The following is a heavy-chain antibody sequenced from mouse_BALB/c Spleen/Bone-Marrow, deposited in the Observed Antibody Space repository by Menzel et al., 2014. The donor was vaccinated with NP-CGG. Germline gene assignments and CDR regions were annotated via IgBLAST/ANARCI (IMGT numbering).Heavy chain of an antibody. Sequence: QVHVKQSGPQLVRPGASVKISCKASGYSFTSYWMHWVKQRPGQGLEWVGMIDPSDSETRLNQKFKDKATLTVDKSSSTAYMQLSSPTSEDSAVYYCARGDDGYYGDYWDQGTTLTVSS. V-gene: IGHV1S127*01. J-gene: IGHJ2*01. D-gene: IGHD2-3*01. CDR3: ARGDDGYYGDY. CDR2: IDPSDSET. CDR1: GYSFTSYW.